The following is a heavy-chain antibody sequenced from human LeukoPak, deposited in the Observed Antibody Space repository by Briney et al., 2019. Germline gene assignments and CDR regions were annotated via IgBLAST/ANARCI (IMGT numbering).Heavy chain of an antibody. CDR1: GFTSSSYG. Sequence: GGSLRLSCAASGFTSSSYGMSWVRQAPGKGLEWVSAISGSGGSTYYADSVKGRFTISRDNSKNTLYLQMNSLRAEDTAVYYCASIRSSGSAGETNYWGQGTLVTVSS. CDR3: ASIRSSGSAGETNY. CDR2: ISGSGGST. D-gene: IGHD6-19*01. J-gene: IGHJ4*02. V-gene: IGHV3-23*01.